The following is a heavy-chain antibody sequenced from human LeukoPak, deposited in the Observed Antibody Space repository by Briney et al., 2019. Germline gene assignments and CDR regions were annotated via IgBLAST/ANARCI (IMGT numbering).Heavy chain of an antibody. CDR2: IYYSGST. Sequence: SETLSLTCTVSGGSISSGGYYWSWIRQHPGKGLEWIGYIYYSGSTYYNPSLKSRVTISVDTSKNQFSLKLSSVTAADTAVYYCARVEYQLLSGDYWGQGTLVTVSS. D-gene: IGHD2-2*01. V-gene: IGHV4-30-4*08. J-gene: IGHJ4*02. CDR3: ARVEYQLLSGDY. CDR1: GGSISSGGYY.